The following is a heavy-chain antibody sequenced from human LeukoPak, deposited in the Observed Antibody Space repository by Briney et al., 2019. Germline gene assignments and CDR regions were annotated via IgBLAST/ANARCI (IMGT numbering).Heavy chain of an antibody. CDR2: INPNSGGT. J-gene: IGHJ4*02. CDR3: ARVAAMAGIGWGDFDY. Sequence: ASVKVSCKASGYTFTGYYMHWVRQAPGQGLEWMGWINPNSGGTNYAQKFQGRVTMTRDTSITTAYMELSRLRSDDTAVYYCARVAAMAGIGWGDFDYWGQGTLVTVSS. V-gene: IGHV1-2*02. CDR1: GYTFTGYY. D-gene: IGHD6-19*01.